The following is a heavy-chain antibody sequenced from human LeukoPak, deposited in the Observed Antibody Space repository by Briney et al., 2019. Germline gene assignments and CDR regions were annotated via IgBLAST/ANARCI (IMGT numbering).Heavy chain of an antibody. CDR2: INAYHGNT. CDR1: GYTFTNYG. CDR3: ARDGGDLDY. V-gene: IGHV1-18*01. J-gene: IGHJ4*02. D-gene: IGHD2-21*02. Sequence: ASVKVSCKASGYTFTNYGISWVRQAPGQGLEWMGWINAYHGNTNYAQKLQGRVTLTTDTSTGTAYTELKSLRSDDAAVYYCARDGGDLDYWGQGTLVTVSS.